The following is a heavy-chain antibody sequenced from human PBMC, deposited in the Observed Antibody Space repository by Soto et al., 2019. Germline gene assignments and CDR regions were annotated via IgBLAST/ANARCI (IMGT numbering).Heavy chain of an antibody. CDR3: AKERSDFTLRSALNF. D-gene: IGHD2-21*01. J-gene: IGHJ4*02. V-gene: IGHV3-23*01. CDR1: GFTFSIYA. CDR2: ISDSGDST. Sequence: EVQLLESGGGLVQPGGSLRLSCEASGFTFSIYAMDWVRQAPGKGLEWVSRISDSGDSTDYADSVKGRFTISRDNSKSTLHLQMNSLRAEDTAVYYCAKERSDFTLRSALNFWGQGTLVTVSS.